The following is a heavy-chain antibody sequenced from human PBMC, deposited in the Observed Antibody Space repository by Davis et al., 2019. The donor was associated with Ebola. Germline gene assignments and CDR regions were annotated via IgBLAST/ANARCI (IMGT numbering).Heavy chain of an antibody. CDR2: INPNSGGT. Sequence: ASVKVSCKASGYIFTGNYMHWVRQAPGQGLEWMGWINPNSGGTNYAQKFQGRVTMTRDTSISTAYMELSRLRSDDTAVYYCARDSSDCTGGVCTALFDHWGQGTLVTVSS. D-gene: IGHD2-8*02. V-gene: IGHV1-2*02. J-gene: IGHJ4*02. CDR1: GYIFTGNY. CDR3: ARDSSDCTGGVCTALFDH.